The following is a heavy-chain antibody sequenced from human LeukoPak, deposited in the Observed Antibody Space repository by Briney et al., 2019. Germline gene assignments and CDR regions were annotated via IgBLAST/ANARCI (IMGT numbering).Heavy chain of an antibody. Sequence: APVKVSCKASGYTFASYAMHWVRQAPGQRLEWMGWINAGNGNTKYSQXXQGRVTITRDTSTSTAYMELSSLRSEDTAVYYCARDSLTHNAFDIWGQGTMVTVSS. CDR2: INAGNGNT. CDR3: ARDSLTHNAFDI. V-gene: IGHV1-3*01. CDR1: GYTFASYA. J-gene: IGHJ3*02.